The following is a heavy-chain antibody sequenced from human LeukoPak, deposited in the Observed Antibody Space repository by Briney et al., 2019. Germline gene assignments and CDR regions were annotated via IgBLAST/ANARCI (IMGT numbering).Heavy chain of an antibody. Sequence: GGSLRLSFSASGFTIGPYGMYWGRQGPGRGLEWVSLIKADGRVQFYADSVRGRFTTCRDNSKNPLDLQMNSLTSEGIALYYCATWAFYHNLDVWGEGTRVSVSS. CDR1: GFTIGPYG. CDR3: ATWAFYHNLDV. CDR2: IKADGRVQ. V-gene: IGHV3-43*02. D-gene: IGHD2/OR15-2a*01. J-gene: IGHJ6*01.